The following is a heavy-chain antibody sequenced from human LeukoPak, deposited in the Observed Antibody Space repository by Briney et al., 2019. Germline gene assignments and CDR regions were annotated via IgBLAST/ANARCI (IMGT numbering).Heavy chain of an antibody. Sequence: GGSLRLSCAASGFTFSSYAMSWVRQAPGKGLEWVSVIYGGGSTYYADSVKGRFTISRDNSKNTLYLQMNSLRAEDTAVYYCARGYCSSTSCYYVYWGQGTLVTVSS. J-gene: IGHJ4*02. CDR3: ARGYCSSTSCYYVY. CDR1: GFTFSSYA. CDR2: IYGGGST. D-gene: IGHD2-2*01. V-gene: IGHV3-23*03.